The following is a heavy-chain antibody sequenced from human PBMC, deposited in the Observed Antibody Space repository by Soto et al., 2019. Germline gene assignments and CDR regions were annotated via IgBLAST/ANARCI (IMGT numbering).Heavy chain of an antibody. D-gene: IGHD2-2*01. J-gene: IGHJ6*02. Sequence: QVQLQESGPGLVKPSQTLSLTCTVSGGSISSGGYYWSWIRQHPGKGLEWIGYIYYSGSTYYNPSLKIRVTISVDTSKNQFSLKLSSVTAAGTAVYYCARLDCSSTSCPHRYYYYYGMDVWGQGTTVTVSS. CDR2: IYYSGST. CDR1: GGSISSGGYY. CDR3: ARLDCSSTSCPHRYYYYYGMDV. V-gene: IGHV4-31*03.